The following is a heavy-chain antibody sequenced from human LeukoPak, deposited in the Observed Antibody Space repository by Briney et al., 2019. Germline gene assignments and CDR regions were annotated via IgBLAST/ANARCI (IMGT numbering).Heavy chain of an antibody. CDR2: INHSGST. V-gene: IGHV4-34*01. CDR3: ARETPLSIAVAGPLFDY. CDR1: GGSFSGYY. D-gene: IGHD6-19*01. J-gene: IGHJ4*02. Sequence: SETLSLTCAVYGGSFSGYYWSWIRQPPGKGLEWIGEINHSGSTNYNPSLKSRVTISVDTSKNQFSLKLSSVTAAETAVYYCARETPLSIAVAGPLFDYWGQGTLVTVSS.